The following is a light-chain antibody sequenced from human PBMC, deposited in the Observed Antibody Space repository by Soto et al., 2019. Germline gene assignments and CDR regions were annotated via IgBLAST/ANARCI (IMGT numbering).Light chain of an antibody. CDR2: DVN. Sequence: QSALTQPASVSGSPGQSITISCTGTSSDVGGYNYVSWYQHHPGKAPKLMIYDVNNRPSGVSNRFSGSKSGNTASLTISGLQAEDEADYYCSPYTSSSTVVFGGGTKLTVL. CDR3: SPYTSSSTVV. J-gene: IGLJ2*01. V-gene: IGLV2-14*03. CDR1: SSDVGGYNY.